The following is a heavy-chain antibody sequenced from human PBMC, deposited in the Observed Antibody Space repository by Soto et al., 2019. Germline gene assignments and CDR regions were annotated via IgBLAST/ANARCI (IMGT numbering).Heavy chain of an antibody. V-gene: IGHV3-30-3*01. CDR2: ISYDGSNK. D-gene: IGHD6-19*01. CDR1: GFTFSSYA. J-gene: IGHJ3*02. CDR3: ATGPIAVADTHDAFDI. Sequence: PGGSLSLSCAASGFTFSSYAMHWVRQAPGKGLEWVAVISYDGSNKYYADSVKGRFTISRDNSKNTLYLQMNSLRAEDTAVYYCATGPIAVADTHDAFDIWGQGTVVTVSS.